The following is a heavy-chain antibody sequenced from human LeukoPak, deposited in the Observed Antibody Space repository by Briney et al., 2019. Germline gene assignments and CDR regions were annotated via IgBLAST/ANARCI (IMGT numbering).Heavy chain of an antibody. CDR2: ISGSGSAT. V-gene: IGHV3-23*01. CDR3: AKGTYSSSPRDY. J-gene: IGHJ4*02. Sequence: GGSLRLSCAASGFTFRSYAMNWVRQAPGKGVEWVSAISGSGSATYYADSVKGRFTISRDNSKNTLFLQMNSLRAEDTAVYYCAKGTYSSSPRDYWGQGTLVTVSS. D-gene: IGHD6-6*01. CDR1: GFTFRSYA.